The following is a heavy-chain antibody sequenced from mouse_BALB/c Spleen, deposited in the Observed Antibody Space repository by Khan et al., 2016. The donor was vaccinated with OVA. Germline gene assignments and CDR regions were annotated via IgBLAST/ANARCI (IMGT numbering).Heavy chain of an antibody. J-gene: IGHJ3*01. CDR2: INPSNNYT. CDR3: ERCGAYHKSDGWFAY. CDR1: GYTFTSYT. D-gene: IGHD2-14*01. V-gene: IGHV1-4*01. Sequence: VQLQQSGAELARPGASVKMSCKTSGYTFTSYTMHWVRQTPGQAPEWIGHINPSNNYTNYNQNFKDKATLIVDKSSTTAYMQLSSLKYEDSAIYYCERCGAYHKSDGWFAYWGQGTLVTVSA.